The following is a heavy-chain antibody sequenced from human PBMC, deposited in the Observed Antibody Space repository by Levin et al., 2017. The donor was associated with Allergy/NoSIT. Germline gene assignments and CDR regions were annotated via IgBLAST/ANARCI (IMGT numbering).Heavy chain of an antibody. Sequence: GSLRLSCAASGFTFSSYAMSWVRQAPGKGLEWVSVISGSGGRIHYADSVKGRFTIPRDTSKSTLYLQMDSLRAEDTAVYACGKNTGSITRPIDYWGQGTLVTVSS. CDR2: ISGSGGRI. CDR3: GKNTGSITRPIDY. V-gene: IGHV3-23*01. CDR1: GFTFSSYA. D-gene: IGHD1-1*01. J-gene: IGHJ4*02.